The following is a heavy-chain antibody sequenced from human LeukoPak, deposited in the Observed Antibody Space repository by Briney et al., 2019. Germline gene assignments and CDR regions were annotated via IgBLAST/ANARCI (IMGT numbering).Heavy chain of an antibody. CDR2: ITDSGGST. CDR3: AKEKSVAGTEFDY. D-gene: IGHD6-19*01. J-gene: IGHJ4*02. CDR1: GFTFSSYA. V-gene: IGHV3-23*01. Sequence: PGGSLRLSCAASGFTFSSYAMSWVRQAPGKGLEWVSTITDSGGSTYYVASVKGRFAISRDNSKNTLFLQMNSLRAEDTAIYYCAKEKSVAGTEFDYWGQGTLVTVSS.